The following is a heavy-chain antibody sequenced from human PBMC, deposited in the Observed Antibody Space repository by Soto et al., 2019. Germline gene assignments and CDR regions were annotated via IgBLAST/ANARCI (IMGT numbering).Heavy chain of an antibody. CDR3: GREGWGGASSGYQYYLDY. CDR2: SIPIFGTA. J-gene: IGHJ4*02. D-gene: IGHD3-22*01. V-gene: IGHV1-69*05. CDR1: GGTFSSYA. Sequence: QVQLVQSGAAVKKPGSSVKVSCKASGGTFSSYAISWVRQAPGQGLEWMGGSIPIFGTANYAQKFQGRVTITPDESTDTASMKIVDLGPEEKAVYYGGREGWGGASSGYQYYLDYWGQETLVTVSS.